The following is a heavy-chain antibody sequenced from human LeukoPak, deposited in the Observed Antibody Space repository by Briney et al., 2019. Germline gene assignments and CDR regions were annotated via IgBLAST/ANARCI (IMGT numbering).Heavy chain of an antibody. CDR2: IASNGGSK. CDR3: VREYCTTNNCYNWGLGY. Sequence: GGSLRLSCAASGFSFSTYTMRWVRQAPGKGLEYVSGIASNGGSKYYANSVKDRFTIPRDNSKNMVYLQMGSLTAEDMAVYYCVREYCTTNNCYNWGLGYWGQGALVTVSS. J-gene: IGHJ4*02. CDR1: GFSFSTYT. V-gene: IGHV3-64*01. D-gene: IGHD2-2*02.